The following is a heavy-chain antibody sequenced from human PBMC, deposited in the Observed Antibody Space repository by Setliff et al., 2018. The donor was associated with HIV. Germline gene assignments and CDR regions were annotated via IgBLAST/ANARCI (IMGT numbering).Heavy chain of an antibody. Sequence: ASVKVSCKASGGTFGSYAISWVRQAPGQGLEWLGGNIPMFGTVSYAQKFQGRVTMTTDTSTNTAYMDLRSLRSDDTAVYYCTKDGLAAGARAFDIWGQGTMVTVSS. CDR1: GGTFGSYA. J-gene: IGHJ3*02. V-gene: IGHV1-69*05. D-gene: IGHD6-13*01. CDR3: TKDGLAAGARAFDI. CDR2: NIPMFGTV.